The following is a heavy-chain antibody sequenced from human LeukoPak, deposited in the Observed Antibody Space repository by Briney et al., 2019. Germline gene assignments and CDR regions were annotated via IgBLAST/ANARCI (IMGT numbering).Heavy chain of an antibody. CDR2: IGSGSSAI. J-gene: IGHJ4*02. CDR3: ARDFHCSRTSCYAPSFDY. V-gene: IGHV3-48*02. Sequence: GGSLRLSCVASGFTFSSFGMNWVRQAPGKGLEWVSYIGSGSSAIHYADSVKGRFTIFRDNAKNSLYLQMNSLRDEDAAVYHCARDFHCSRTSCYAPSFDYWGQGTLVTVSS. CDR1: GFTFSSFG. D-gene: IGHD2-2*01.